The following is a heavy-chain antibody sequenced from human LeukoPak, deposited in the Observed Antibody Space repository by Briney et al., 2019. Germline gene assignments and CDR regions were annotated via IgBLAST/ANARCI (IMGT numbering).Heavy chain of an antibody. V-gene: IGHV3-30*01. D-gene: IGHD2-8*01. Sequence: GGSLRLSCAASGFTFRSYAVHWVRQAPGKGLEWVALISYDGNTKYYADSVKGRFTISRDTSKSMLYLQMNSLRAEDTAVYYCARDSEYCTSGDCCLGNFDYWGQGTLVTVSS. CDR2: ISYDGNTK. CDR3: ARDSEYCTSGDCCLGNFDY. CDR1: GFTFRSYA. J-gene: IGHJ4*02.